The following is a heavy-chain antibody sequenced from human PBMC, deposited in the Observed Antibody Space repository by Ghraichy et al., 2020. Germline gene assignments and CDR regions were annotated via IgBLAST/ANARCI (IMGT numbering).Heavy chain of an antibody. V-gene: IGHV3-23*01. CDR3: ARDEQLERHHYYYYGMDV. Sequence: GGSLRLSCAASGFTFSSYAMSWVRQAPGKGLEWVSAISGSGGSTYYADSVKGRFTISRDNSKNTLYLQMNSLRDEDTAVYYCARDEQLERHHYYYYGMDVWGQGTTVTVSS. J-gene: IGHJ6*02. D-gene: IGHD1-1*01. CDR1: GFTFSSYA. CDR2: ISGSGGST.